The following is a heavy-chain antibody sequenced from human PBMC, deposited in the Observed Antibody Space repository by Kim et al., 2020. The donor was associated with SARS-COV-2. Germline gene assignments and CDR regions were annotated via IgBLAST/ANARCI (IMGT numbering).Heavy chain of an antibody. CDR3: TGVGYGIHY. CDR1: GFTFGDYL. CDR2: VRSKAYGGTT. J-gene: IGHJ4*02. D-gene: IGHD5-18*01. Sequence: GGSLRLSCTVSGFTFGDYLMSWFRQAPGKGLEWVGFVRSKAYGGTTEYAASVKGRFTISRDDSRSIAYLQMDSLKTEDTAFYYCTGVGYGIHYWGQGTLV. V-gene: IGHV3-49*03.